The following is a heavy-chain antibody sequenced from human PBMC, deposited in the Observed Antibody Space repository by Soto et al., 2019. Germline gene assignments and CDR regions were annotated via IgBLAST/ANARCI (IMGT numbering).Heavy chain of an antibody. V-gene: IGHV1-18*01. CDR3: ARSHGDYAGY. CDR2: ISAYNGNT. CDR1: GYTFSNYC. J-gene: IGHJ4*02. Sequence: ASVKVSCKASGYTFSNYCVTWVRQAPGQGLEWMGWISAYNGNTNIAQKFQGRITMTTDTSTSTAYMELRSLRSDDTAVYYCARSHGDYAGYWGQGTLVTVSS. D-gene: IGHD4-17*01.